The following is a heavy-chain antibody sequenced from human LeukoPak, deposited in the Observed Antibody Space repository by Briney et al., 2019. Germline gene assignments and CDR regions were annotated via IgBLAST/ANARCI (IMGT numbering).Heavy chain of an antibody. CDR3: ATFSTRGVIRGVITHDF. V-gene: IGHV4-4*02. Sequence: SETLSLTCAVSGGSISSSNWWSWVRQPPGKGLEWIGEIYHGGSTNYNPSLKSRVTISLDTSKRQFSLNLNSVTAADTAVYYCATFSTRGVIRGVITHDFWGQGTLVTVSS. J-gene: IGHJ4*02. CDR1: GGSISSSNW. CDR2: IYHGGST. D-gene: IGHD3-10*01.